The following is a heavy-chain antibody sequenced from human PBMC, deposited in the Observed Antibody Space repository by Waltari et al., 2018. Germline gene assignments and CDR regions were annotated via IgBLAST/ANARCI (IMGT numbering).Heavy chain of an antibody. CDR2: IYPCYSDT. CDR3: ARLEAAAGSVAFDI. D-gene: IGHD6-13*01. J-gene: IGHJ3*02. V-gene: IGHV5-51*01. Sequence: EVQLVQSGAEVKKPGESLKISCKGSGYSFTSYWIGWVRQMPGKGLEWLGVIYPCYSDTRYSPSCQGQVTISADKSISTAYLQWSSLKASDTAMYYCARLEAAAGSVAFDIWGQGTMVTVSS. CDR1: GYSFTSYW.